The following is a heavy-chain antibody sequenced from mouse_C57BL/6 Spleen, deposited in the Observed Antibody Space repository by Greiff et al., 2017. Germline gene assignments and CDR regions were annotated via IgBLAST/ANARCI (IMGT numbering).Heavy chain of an antibody. CDR2: INPNNGGT. CDR1: GYTFTDYN. V-gene: IGHV1-18*01. CDR3: ARKGPYYSNYEGFAY. J-gene: IGHJ3*01. D-gene: IGHD2-5*01. Sequence: EVQLQQSGPELVKPGASVKIPCKASGYTFTDYNMDWVKQSHGKSLEWIGDINPNNGGTIYNQKFKGKATLTVDKSSSTAYMELRSLTSEDTAVYYCARKGPYYSNYEGFAYWGQGTLVTVSA.